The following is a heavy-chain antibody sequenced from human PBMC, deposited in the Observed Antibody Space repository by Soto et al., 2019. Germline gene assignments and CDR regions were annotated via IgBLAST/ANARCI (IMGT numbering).Heavy chain of an antibody. CDR2: IIPIFHTA. CDR3: ARVGCCNTTNCLFYYYHYGMDV. CDR1: GDSFNSYA. D-gene: IGHD2-2*01. Sequence: QVQLVQSGAEVKKPGSSVKVSCKASGDSFNSYAIGWVRQAPGQGLEWMGGIIPIFHTANHAQKFQARVTMTADESASTAYMELSGLRSEDTAVYYCARVGCCNTTNCLFYYYHYGMDVWGQGTTVTVS. V-gene: IGHV1-69*01. J-gene: IGHJ6*02.